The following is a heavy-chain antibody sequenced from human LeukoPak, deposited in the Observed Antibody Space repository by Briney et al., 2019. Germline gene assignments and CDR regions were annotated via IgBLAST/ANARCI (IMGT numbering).Heavy chain of an antibody. CDR2: IRASSSLI. V-gene: IGHV3-11*04. CDR3: AREASLG. CDR1: GFTFSDYY. J-gene: IGHJ3*01. Sequence: GGSLRLSCAASGFTFSDYYMSWIRQAPGKGLEWVSYIRASSSLISYADSVRGRFTISRDDAKKSVFLQMHSLRADDTAVYYCAREASLGWGQGTVVTVSS.